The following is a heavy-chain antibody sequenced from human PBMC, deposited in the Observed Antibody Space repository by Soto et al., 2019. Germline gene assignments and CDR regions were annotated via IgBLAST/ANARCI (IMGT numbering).Heavy chain of an antibody. Sequence: PSETLSLTCTVSGGSVSSGSYYWSWIRQPPGKGLEWIGYIYYSGSTNYNPSLKSRVTISVDTSKNQFSLKLSSVTAADTAVYYCASEDRAAAAGQPRGWFDPWGQGTLVTVSS. D-gene: IGHD6-13*01. CDR3: ASEDRAAAAGQPRGWFDP. CDR2: IYYSGST. V-gene: IGHV4-61*01. J-gene: IGHJ5*02. CDR1: GGSVSSGSYY.